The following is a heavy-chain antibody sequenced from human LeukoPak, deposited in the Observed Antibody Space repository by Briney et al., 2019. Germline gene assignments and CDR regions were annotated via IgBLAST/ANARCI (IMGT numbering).Heavy chain of an antibody. CDR2: ISGSGDNT. D-gene: IGHD1-26*01. Sequence: GGSLRLSCAASGFTFSGIAMSWVRRTPGEGLEWVSGISGSGDNTLYAHSVKGRCTISRDNSKNTLYLEMNSLRAEDTAIYYCAKMKGHPLPKYYMDVWGQGTTVTVSS. J-gene: IGHJ6*01. CDR3: AKMKGHPLPKYYMDV. V-gene: IGHV3-23*01. CDR1: GFTFSGIA.